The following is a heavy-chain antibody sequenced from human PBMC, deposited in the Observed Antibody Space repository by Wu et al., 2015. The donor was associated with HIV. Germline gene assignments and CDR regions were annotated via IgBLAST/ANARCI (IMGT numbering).Heavy chain of an antibody. Sequence: QVQLVQSGAEVKKPGASVKVSCKASGYTFTSYDINWVRQATGQGLEWMGWMNPNSGNTGYAQKFQGRVTMTRNTSISTAYMELSSLRSEDTAVYYCARGNSGQWLSRGGFDYWGQGTLVTVSS. CDR3: ARGNSGQWLSRGGFDY. CDR1: GYTFTSYD. V-gene: IGHV1-8*01. CDR2: MNPNSGNT. J-gene: IGHJ4*02. D-gene: IGHD6-19*01.